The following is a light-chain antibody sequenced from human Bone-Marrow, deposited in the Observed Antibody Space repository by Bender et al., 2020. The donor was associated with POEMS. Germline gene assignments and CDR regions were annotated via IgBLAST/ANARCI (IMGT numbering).Light chain of an antibody. CDR2: EGT. J-gene: IGLJ3*02. Sequence: QSALTQPASVSGSPGQSITISCTGSNSDVGSYNLVSWYQQHPGKAPKLMIYEGTKRPSGVSNRFSGSKSGNTATLTISRVEAGDEADYYCQVWDTGDFWVFGGGTKMTVL. CDR3: QVWDTGDFWV. V-gene: IGLV2-14*02. CDR1: NSDVGSYNL.